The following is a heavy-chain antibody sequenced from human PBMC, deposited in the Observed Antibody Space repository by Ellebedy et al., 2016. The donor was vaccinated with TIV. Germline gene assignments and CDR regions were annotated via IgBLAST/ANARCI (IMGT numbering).Heavy chain of an antibody. D-gene: IGHD2-15*01. V-gene: IGHV4-59*08. Sequence: MPSETLSLTCTVSGGSISSYYWSWIRQPPGKGLEWIGYIYYSGSTNYNPSLKSRVTISVDTSKNQFSLKLSSVTAADTAVYYCARRYCSGGSCYYFDYWGQGTLVTVSS. CDR2: IYYSGST. CDR1: GGSISSYY. J-gene: IGHJ4*02. CDR3: ARRYCSGGSCYYFDY.